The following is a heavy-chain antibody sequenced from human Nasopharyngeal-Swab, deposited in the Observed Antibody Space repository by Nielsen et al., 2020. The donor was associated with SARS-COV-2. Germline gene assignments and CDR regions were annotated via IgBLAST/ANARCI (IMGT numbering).Heavy chain of an antibody. D-gene: IGHD2-8*02. CDR3: ARGGAGSHWRYYIDY. J-gene: IGHJ4*02. CDR2: IYDSGVT. Sequence: SGTLSLTCFVSGASISSQYWTWLRQPPGKGLEWVGYIYDSGVTEYNPSLQSRVTISVDKSKNQFSLRLSSVSAADTAIYYCARGGAGSHWRYYIDYWGQGTLVTVSS. V-gene: IGHV4-59*11. CDR1: GASISSQY.